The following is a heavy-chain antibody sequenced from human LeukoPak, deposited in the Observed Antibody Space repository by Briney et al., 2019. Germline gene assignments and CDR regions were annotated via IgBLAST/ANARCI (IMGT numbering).Heavy chain of an antibody. CDR3: AKGDDYGSGSYYPTKFDY. D-gene: IGHD3-10*01. V-gene: IGHV3-9*01. Sequence: QPGGSLRLSCAASGFTFDDYAMHWVRQAPGKGLEWVSGISWNSGSIGYADSVKGRFTISRDNAKNSLYLQMNSLRAEDTALYYCAKGDDYGSGSYYPTKFDYWGQGTLVTVSS. J-gene: IGHJ4*02. CDR2: ISWNSGSI. CDR1: GFTFDDYA.